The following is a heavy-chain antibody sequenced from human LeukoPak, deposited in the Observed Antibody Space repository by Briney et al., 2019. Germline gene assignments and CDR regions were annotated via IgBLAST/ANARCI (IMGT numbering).Heavy chain of an antibody. CDR3: ARTTYSYGDYVLDY. V-gene: IGHV3-30-3*01. Sequence: GGSLRLSCAASGFTFSSYAMHWVRQAPGKGLEWVAVISYDGSNKYYADSVKGRFTISRDNSKNTLYLQMNSLRAEDTAVYYCARTTYSYGDYVLDYWGQGTLVTVSS. J-gene: IGHJ4*02. CDR2: ISYDGSNK. D-gene: IGHD4-17*01. CDR1: GFTFSSYA.